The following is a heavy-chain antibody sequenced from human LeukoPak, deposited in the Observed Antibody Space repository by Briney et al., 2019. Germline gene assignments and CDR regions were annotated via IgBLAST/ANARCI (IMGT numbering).Heavy chain of an antibody. CDR2: IYYSGST. D-gene: IGHD6-13*01. CDR3: ARDRIAAAIKPLNNWFDP. J-gene: IGHJ5*02. CDR1: GGSISSSSYY. Sequence: SETLSLTCTVSGGSISSSSYYWGWIRQPPGKGLEWIGSIYYSGSTYYNPSLKSRVTISVDTSKNQFSLKLSSVTAADTAVYYCARDRIAAAIKPLNNWFDPWGQGTLVTVSS. V-gene: IGHV4-39*07.